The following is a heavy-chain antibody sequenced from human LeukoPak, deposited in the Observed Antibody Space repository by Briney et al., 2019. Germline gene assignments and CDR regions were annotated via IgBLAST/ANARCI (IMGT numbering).Heavy chain of an antibody. Sequence: SQTLSLTCVISGDSVSTNTAAWNWIRQSPSRGLEWLGRTQYRSKWYNSYAPSVKSRIIINPDTSKNQASLHLSSVAPEDWAVYYCARSVVGLITVDFWGQGTLVTVS. CDR1: GDSVSTNTAA. J-gene: IGHJ4*02. V-gene: IGHV6-1*01. CDR3: ARSVVGLITVDF. D-gene: IGHD6-6*01. CDR2: TQYRSKWYN.